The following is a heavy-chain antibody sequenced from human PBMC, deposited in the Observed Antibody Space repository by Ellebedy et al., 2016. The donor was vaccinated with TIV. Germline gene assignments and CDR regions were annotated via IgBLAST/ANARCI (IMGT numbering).Heavy chain of an antibody. CDR1: GFTFSNAW. Sequence: PGGSLRLSCAASGFTFSNAWMSWVRQAPGKGPEWVGRIKSKTDGGTTDYSAPVKGRFTISRDDSKNTLYLQMNSLKTEDTAVYYCTTDIYYANYYGVDVWGQGTTVTVSS. CDR3: TTDIYYANYYGVDV. CDR2: IKSKTDGGTT. V-gene: IGHV3-15*01. D-gene: IGHD3-22*01. J-gene: IGHJ6*02.